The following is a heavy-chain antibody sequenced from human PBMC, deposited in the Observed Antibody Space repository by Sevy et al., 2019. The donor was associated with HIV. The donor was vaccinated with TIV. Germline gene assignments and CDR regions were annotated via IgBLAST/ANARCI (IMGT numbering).Heavy chain of an antibody. J-gene: IGHJ4*02. CDR3: ARRVGSNGFFDY. CDR1: GYSISSGYY. CDR2: IYHSGST. Sequence: QSQTLSLTCAVSGYSISSGYYWGWIRQPPGKGLEWIGSIYHSGSTYYNPSLKSRVTISVDTSKNQFSLKLSSVTAADTAVYYCARRVGSNGFFDYWGQGTLVTVSS. D-gene: IGHD3-10*01. V-gene: IGHV4-38-2*01.